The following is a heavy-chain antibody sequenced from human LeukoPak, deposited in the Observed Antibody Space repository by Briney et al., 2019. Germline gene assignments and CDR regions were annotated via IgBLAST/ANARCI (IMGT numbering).Heavy chain of an antibody. J-gene: IGHJ3*02. V-gene: IGHV5-51*01. D-gene: IGHD2-21*02. CDR3: ARHPYCGGDCPDAFDI. Sequence: GESLKISCKGSGYSFTSYWIGWVRQMPGKGLEWMGIIYPGDSDTRYSPSFQGQVTISADKSISTAYLQWSSLKASDTAMYYCARHPYCGGDCPDAFDIWGQGTMVTVPS. CDR1: GYSFTSYW. CDR2: IYPGDSDT.